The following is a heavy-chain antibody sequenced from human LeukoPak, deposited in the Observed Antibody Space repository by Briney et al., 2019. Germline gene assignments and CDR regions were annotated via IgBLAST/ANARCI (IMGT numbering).Heavy chain of an antibody. CDR3: AKGRYYDSGRYLNY. Sequence: PGGSLRLSCAASGFTFSSSAMSWVRQAPGKGLEWVSVISGSGGGTYYADSVKGRFTISRDNSKNTLYLQMNSLRADDTAVYYCAKGRYYDSGRYLNYWGQGTLVTVSS. D-gene: IGHD3-22*01. CDR2: ISGSGGGT. CDR1: GFTFSSSA. V-gene: IGHV3-23*01. J-gene: IGHJ4*02.